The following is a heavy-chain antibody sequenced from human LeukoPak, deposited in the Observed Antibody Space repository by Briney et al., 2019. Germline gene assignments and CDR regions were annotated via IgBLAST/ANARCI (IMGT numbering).Heavy chain of an antibody. Sequence: SETLSLTCTISGGSISSYYWTWIRQPPGKGLEWIGYIYNYGGTNYNPSLKSRVTMSLDTSKNQFSLKLSSVTAADTAVYYCARDSGKLDYWGQGTLVTV. CDR1: GGSISSYY. J-gene: IGHJ4*02. V-gene: IGHV4-59*01. CDR3: ARDSGKLDY. CDR2: IYNYGGT.